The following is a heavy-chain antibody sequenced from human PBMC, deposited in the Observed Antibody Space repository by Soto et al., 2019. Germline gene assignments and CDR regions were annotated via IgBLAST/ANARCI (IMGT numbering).Heavy chain of an antibody. CDR2: IYYSGST. J-gene: IGHJ2*01. CDR1: GGSISSGGYY. V-gene: IGHV4-31*03. CDR3: AIGKKMETGGHWYFEL. Sequence: SETLSLTCTVSGGSISSGGYYWSWIRQHPGKGLEWIGYIYYSGSTYYNPSLKSRVTISVDTSKNQFSLKLSSVTAADTAVDYFAIGKKMETGGHWYFELWGRGTLVTVSS. D-gene: IGHD1-1*01.